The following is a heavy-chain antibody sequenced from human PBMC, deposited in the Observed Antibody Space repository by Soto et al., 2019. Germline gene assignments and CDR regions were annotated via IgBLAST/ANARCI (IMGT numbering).Heavy chain of an antibody. CDR1: GFTFSTYA. CDR3: ARDKSPYSSGWHNRHFDY. V-gene: IGHV3-30-3*01. J-gene: IGHJ4*02. Sequence: QVQLVESGGGMVQPGRSLRLSCAASGFTFSTYAMHWVRQAPAKGLEWVAVISYDGSNKYYADSVKGRFTISRDNSKNTLYLQMNSLRAEDTAVYYCARDKSPYSSGWHNRHFDYWGQGTLVTVSS. D-gene: IGHD6-19*01. CDR2: ISYDGSNK.